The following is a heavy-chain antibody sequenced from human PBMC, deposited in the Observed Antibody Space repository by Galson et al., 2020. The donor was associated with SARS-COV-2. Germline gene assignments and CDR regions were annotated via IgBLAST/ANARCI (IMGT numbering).Heavy chain of an antibody. V-gene: IGHV1-2*04. CDR3: ARDSTGASSSWWDFDY. CDR1: GYTFTGYY. D-gene: IGHD6-13*01. CDR2: INPNSGGT. J-gene: IGHJ4*02. Sequence: ASVKVSCKASGYTFTGYYMHWVRQAPGQGLEWMGWINPNSGGTNYAQKFQGCVTMTRDTSISTAYMELSRLRSDDTAVYYCARDSTGASSSWWDFDYWGQGTLVTVSS.